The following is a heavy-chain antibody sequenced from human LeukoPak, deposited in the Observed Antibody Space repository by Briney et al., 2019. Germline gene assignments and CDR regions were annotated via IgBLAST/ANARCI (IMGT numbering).Heavy chain of an antibody. J-gene: IGHJ6*02. Sequence: GGSLRLSCAASGITVSSNHMSWVRQAPGKGLEGVSVIDSGGSTYYADSVKGRFTISRDNSKNTLYLQVNSPRAEDTAVYYCARVFTYYDILTGFYYYYGMDVWGQGTTVTVSS. D-gene: IGHD3-9*01. CDR2: IDSGGST. CDR1: GITVSSNH. V-gene: IGHV3-66*01. CDR3: ARVFTYYDILTGFYYYYGMDV.